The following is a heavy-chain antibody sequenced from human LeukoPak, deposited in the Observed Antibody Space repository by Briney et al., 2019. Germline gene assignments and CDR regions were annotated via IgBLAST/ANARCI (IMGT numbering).Heavy chain of an antibody. J-gene: IGHJ4*02. V-gene: IGHV4-30-4*01. CDR2: IYYSGST. Sequence: SQTLSLTCTVSGGSISSGDYYWGWIRQPPGKGLEWIGYIYYSGSTYYNPSLKSRVTISVDTSKNQFSLKLSSVTAADTAVYYCARRSADYGGRDYWGQGTLVTVSS. CDR1: GGSISSGDYY. CDR3: ARRSADYGGRDY. D-gene: IGHD4-23*01.